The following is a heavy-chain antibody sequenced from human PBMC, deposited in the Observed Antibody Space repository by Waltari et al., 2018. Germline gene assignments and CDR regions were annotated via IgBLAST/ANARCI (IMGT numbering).Heavy chain of an antibody. J-gene: IGHJ4*02. CDR2: TYYRSNVSN. CDR1: GDSVSVNSAAA. D-gene: IGHD6-13*01. Sequence: QVQLQQSGPGLVKPSQTLSLTCAVSGDSVSVNSAAAWNWIRQSPSRGLEWLGRTYYRSNVSNEYAVSVRSRITINPDTSKNQFSLHLNSVTPEDTAVYYCARGSSSSFDSWGQGILVTVSS. CDR3: ARGSSSSFDS. V-gene: IGHV6-1*01.